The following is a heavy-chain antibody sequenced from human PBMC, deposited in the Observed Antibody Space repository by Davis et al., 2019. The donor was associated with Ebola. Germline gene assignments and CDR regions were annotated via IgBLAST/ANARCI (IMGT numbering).Heavy chain of an antibody. CDR3: AKVTMTQDFYYYYGMDV. V-gene: IGHV3-20*04. CDR1: GFTFDDYG. J-gene: IGHJ6*02. Sequence: PGGSLRLSCAASGFTFDDYGMSWVRQAPGKGLEWVSGINWNGGSTGYADSVKGRFTISRDNSKNTLYLQMNSLRAEDTAVYYCAKVTMTQDFYYYYGMDVWGQGTTVTVSS. CDR2: INWNGGST.